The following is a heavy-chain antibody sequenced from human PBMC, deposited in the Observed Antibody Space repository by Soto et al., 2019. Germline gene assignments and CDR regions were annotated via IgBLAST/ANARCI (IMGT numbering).Heavy chain of an antibody. V-gene: IGHV3-23*01. CDR2: ISGSGGST. J-gene: IGHJ5*02. Sequence: GGSLRLSCSASGFTFRSSAMSWVRQAPGKGLEWVSAISGSGGSTYYADSVKGRFTISRDNSKNTLYLQMNSLRAEDTAVYYCATVTRPSWFDPWGQGTLVTVSS. D-gene: IGHD4-17*01. CDR1: GFTFRSSA. CDR3: ATVTRPSWFDP.